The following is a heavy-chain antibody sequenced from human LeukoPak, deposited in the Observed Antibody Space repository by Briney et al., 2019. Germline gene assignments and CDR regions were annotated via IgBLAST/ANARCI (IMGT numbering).Heavy chain of an antibody. CDR3: AKELSARRPFDY. Sequence: PGGSLRLSCAASGFTFSSYGMNWVRQAPGKGLEWVSAIDNSGAITFYADSVKGRFTISRDNSKNTLFLQMDSLRAEDTALYYCAKELSARRPFDYWGQGTLVTASS. CDR1: GFTFSSYG. J-gene: IGHJ4*02. CDR2: IDNSGAIT. V-gene: IGHV3-23*01.